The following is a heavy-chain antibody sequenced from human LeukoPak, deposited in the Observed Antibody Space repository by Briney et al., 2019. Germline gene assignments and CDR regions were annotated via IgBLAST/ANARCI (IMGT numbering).Heavy chain of an antibody. V-gene: IGHV4-34*01. CDR3: ARAKVLRLGELSFRGAFDI. Sequence: SETLSLTCAVYGGSFSGYYWSWIRQPPGKGLEWIGEINHSGSTNYNPSLKSRVTISVDTSKNQFSLKLSSVTAADTAVYYCARAKVLRLGELSFRGAFDIWGQGTMVTVSS. J-gene: IGHJ3*02. CDR2: INHSGST. CDR1: GGSFSGYY. D-gene: IGHD3-16*02.